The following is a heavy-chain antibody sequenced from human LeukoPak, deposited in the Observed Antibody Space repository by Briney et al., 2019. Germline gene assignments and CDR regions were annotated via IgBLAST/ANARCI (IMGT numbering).Heavy chain of an antibody. CDR2: ITGSGGTT. V-gene: IGHV3-23*01. CDR1: GFSFSSYG. Sequence: GGSLRLSCAASGFSFSSYGMSWVRQAPGKGLEWISAITGSGGTTYYADSVKGRFTISRDNSKNTLYLQMNSLRVEDTAVYYCARAERVLRYFDVWGKGTTVTISS. CDR3: ARAERVLRYFDV. D-gene: IGHD3-9*01. J-gene: IGHJ6*04.